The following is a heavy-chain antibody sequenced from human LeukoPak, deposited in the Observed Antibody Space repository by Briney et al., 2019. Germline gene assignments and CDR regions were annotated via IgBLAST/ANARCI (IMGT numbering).Heavy chain of an antibody. D-gene: IGHD6-13*01. CDR1: GYTFTSYD. J-gene: IGHJ6*03. Sequence: ASVKVSCKASGYTFTSYDINWVRQAPGQGLEWMGWISAYNSNTNYAQKLQGRVTMTTDTSTSTAYMELRSLRSDDTAVYYCARAGYSSSWYGDYYYMDVWGKGTTVTVSS. CDR2: ISAYNSNT. V-gene: IGHV1-18*01. CDR3: ARAGYSSSWYGDYYYMDV.